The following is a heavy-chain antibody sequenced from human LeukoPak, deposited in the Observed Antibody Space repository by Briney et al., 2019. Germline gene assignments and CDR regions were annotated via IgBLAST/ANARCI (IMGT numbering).Heavy chain of an antibody. Sequence: QPGGSLRLSCAASGFTFSGSAMHWVRQASGKGLEWVGRIRSKVNSYATAYSASVKGRFTISRDDSKNTAYLQMNSLKTEDTAVYYCSRHVDTAMDYYFDYWGQGIMVTVSS. CDR1: GFTFSGSA. CDR3: SRHVDTAMDYYFDY. D-gene: IGHD5-18*01. V-gene: IGHV3-73*01. J-gene: IGHJ4*02. CDR2: IRSKVNSYAT.